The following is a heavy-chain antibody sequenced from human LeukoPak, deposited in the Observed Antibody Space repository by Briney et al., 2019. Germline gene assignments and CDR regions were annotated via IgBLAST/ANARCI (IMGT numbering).Heavy chain of an antibody. D-gene: IGHD6-13*01. CDR2: ISYDGSNK. J-gene: IGHJ3*02. CDR1: GFTFSSYA. V-gene: IGHV3-30*09. CDR3: ARDRFGYSSSWPNRDI. Sequence: GGSLRLSRAASGFTFSSYAMHCVRQAPGKGLEWVAVISYDGSNKYYAASVKGRFAISRDNSKNTLYMQMNSLRAEDTAVYYCARDRFGYSSSWPNRDIWGQGTMVTVSS.